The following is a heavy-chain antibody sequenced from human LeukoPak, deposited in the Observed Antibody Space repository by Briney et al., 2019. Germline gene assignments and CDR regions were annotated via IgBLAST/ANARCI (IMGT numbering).Heavy chain of an antibody. Sequence: GGSLGLSCATSGFTLRYYQMNWVRQAPGKGLEWVSYINVVNGAIYYADSVKGRFTISGDIATNSVYLQMNSLRAEDTALYYCVRDGNRGYDMDVLGQGTAVTVSS. CDR1: GFTLRYYQ. V-gene: IGHV3-48*01. CDR3: VRDGNRGYDMDV. CDR2: INVVNGAI. D-gene: IGHD3-10*01. J-gene: IGHJ6*02.